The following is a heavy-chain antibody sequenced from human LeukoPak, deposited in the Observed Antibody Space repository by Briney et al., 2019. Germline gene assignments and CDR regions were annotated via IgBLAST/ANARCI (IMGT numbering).Heavy chain of an antibody. J-gene: IGHJ3*02. Sequence: SETLSLTCAVYGGSFSGYYWSWIRQPPGKGLEWSGEINHSGSTNYNPSLKSRVTISVDTSKNQFSLKLSSVTAADTAVYYCARCPGSWSGYDAFDIWGQGTMVTVSS. CDR2: INHSGST. V-gene: IGHV4-34*01. CDR1: GGSFSGYY. D-gene: IGHD6-13*01. CDR3: ARCPGSWSGYDAFDI.